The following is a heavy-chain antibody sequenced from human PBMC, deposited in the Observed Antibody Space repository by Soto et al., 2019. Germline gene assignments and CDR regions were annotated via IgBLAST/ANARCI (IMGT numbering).Heavy chain of an antibody. D-gene: IGHD6-19*01. CDR1: GFSFSTHG. CDR2: IWYDGSNK. V-gene: IGHV3-33*01. Sequence: GGSLRLSCAASGFSFSTHGMHWVRQAPGKGLEWVAVIWYDGSNKYYADSVKGRFIVSSDNSKNTLYLQMNSLRAEDTAVYYCAGDHSSGWVFDYWGQGTLVTVSS. CDR3: AGDHSSGWVFDY. J-gene: IGHJ4*02.